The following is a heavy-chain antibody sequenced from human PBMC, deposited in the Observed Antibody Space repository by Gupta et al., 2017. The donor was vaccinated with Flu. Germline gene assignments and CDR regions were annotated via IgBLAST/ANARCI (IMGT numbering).Heavy chain of an antibody. Sequence: EVQLVESGGALVKPGGSLRLSCAASGFTFSSHEMNWVRQAPGKGLEWISYIRNSGGIKDYADSVKGRFTISRDNAQNSLYLQMNSLRVEDTAVYYCAITGFGSGTHYYYAMDVWGQGTTVTVSS. CDR2: IRNSGGIK. J-gene: IGHJ6*02. CDR3: AITGFGSGTHYYYAMDV. D-gene: IGHD3-10*01. V-gene: IGHV3-48*03. CDR1: GFTFSSHE.